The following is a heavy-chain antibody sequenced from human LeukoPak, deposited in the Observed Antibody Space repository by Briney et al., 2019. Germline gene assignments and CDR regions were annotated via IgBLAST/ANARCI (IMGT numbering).Heavy chain of an antibody. CDR3: ARGLLLD. D-gene: IGHD2/OR15-2a*01. CDR1: GFTFSSDE. CDR2: ISSSGRTI. Sequence: GGSLRLSCAASGFTFSSDEMNWVRQAPGKGLEWVSYISSSGRTIYYADSVKGRFTVSRDNAKNSLYLQMNSLIAEDTAVYYCARGLLLDWGQGTRVSVSS. J-gene: IGHJ4*02. V-gene: IGHV3-48*03.